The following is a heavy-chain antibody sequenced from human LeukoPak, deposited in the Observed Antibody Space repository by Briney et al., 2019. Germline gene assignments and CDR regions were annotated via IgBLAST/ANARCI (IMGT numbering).Heavy chain of an antibody. Sequence: GGSLRLSCAASGFTFSRHWMHWVRQAPGKGLVWVSRINSDESSTSYADSVKGRFTISRDNAKNTLYLQMNSLRAEDTAVYYCTRDRGSTDFDYWGQGTLVTVSS. CDR1: GFTFSRHW. CDR3: TRDRGSTDFDY. V-gene: IGHV3-74*01. D-gene: IGHD3-10*01. J-gene: IGHJ4*02. CDR2: INSDESST.